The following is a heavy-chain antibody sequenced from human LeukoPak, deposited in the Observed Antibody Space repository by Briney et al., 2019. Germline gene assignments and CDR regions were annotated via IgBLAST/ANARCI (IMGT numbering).Heavy chain of an antibody. CDR2: INPNSGGT. J-gene: IGHJ1*01. Sequence: ASVKVSCKASGYTFTGYYMHRVRQAPGQGLEWMGRINPNSGGTNYAQKFQGRVTMTRDTSISTAYMELSRLRPDDTAVYYCARGYCTNGVCYLYFQHWGQGTLVTVSS. D-gene: IGHD2-8*01. V-gene: IGHV1-2*06. CDR1: GYTFTGYY. CDR3: ARGYCTNGVCYLYFQH.